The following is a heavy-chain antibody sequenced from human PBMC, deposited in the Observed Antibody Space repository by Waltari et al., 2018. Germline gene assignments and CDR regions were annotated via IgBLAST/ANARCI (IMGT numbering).Heavy chain of an antibody. D-gene: IGHD2-21*01. Sequence: QLQLQESGPGLVKPSETLSLTCTVSGGSISSSSYYWGWIRQPPGKGLEWIGSIYYSGRTYYNPSLKRRVTISVDTSKNQCSLKLSSVTAADTAVYYCVVVVIAIPNTDFDYWGQGTLVTVSS. J-gene: IGHJ4*02. CDR2: IYYSGRT. CDR1: GGSISSSSYY. CDR3: VVVVIAIPNTDFDY. V-gene: IGHV4-39*01.